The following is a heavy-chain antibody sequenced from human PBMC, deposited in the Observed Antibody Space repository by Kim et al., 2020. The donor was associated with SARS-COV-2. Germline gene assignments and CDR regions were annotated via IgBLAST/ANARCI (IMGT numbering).Heavy chain of an antibody. CDR1: GVSFSGYY. CDR2: INHSGSP. J-gene: IGHJ4*02. Sequence: SETLSLTCAVYGVSFSGYYWSWIRQPPGKGLEWIGEINHSGSPNYNPSLKSRVTITVETSKNQFSLKLSSVTAADTAVYYCPRGPYGGNDHLDDWGQGTLVTASS. CDR3: PRGPYGGNDHLDD. D-gene: IGHD2-15*01. V-gene: IGHV4-34*01.